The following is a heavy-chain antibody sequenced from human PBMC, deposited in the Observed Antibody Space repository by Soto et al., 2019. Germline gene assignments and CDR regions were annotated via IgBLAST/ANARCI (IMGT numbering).Heavy chain of an antibody. D-gene: IGHD1-26*01. J-gene: IGHJ5*02. CDR2: ISAYNGNT. V-gene: IGHV1-18*01. CDR1: GYTFTSYG. CDR3: ARAVGTLGPGFDP. Sequence: QVQLVQSGAEVKKPGASVKVSCKASGYTFTSYGISWVRQAPGQGLEWMGRISAYNGNTNYAQKLQGRVTMTTDTASSPASLELRSLRSDATAVYYCARAVGTLGPGFDPWGQGPVVTVSS.